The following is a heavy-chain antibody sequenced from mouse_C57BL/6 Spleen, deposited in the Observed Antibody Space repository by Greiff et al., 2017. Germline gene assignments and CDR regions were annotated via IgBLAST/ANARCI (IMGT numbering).Heavy chain of an antibody. V-gene: IGHV1-69*01. D-gene: IGHD2-4*01. J-gene: IGHJ1*03. CDR1: GYTFTSYW. CDR3: ARYYYDYGGYFDV. Sequence: VKLQQPGAELAMPGASVKLSCKASGYTFTSYWMHWVKQRPGQGLEWIGEIDPSDSYTNYNQKFKGKSTVTVDKSSSTAYMQLSSLTSEDSAVYYCARYYYDYGGYFDVWGTGTTVTVSS. CDR2: IDPSDSYT.